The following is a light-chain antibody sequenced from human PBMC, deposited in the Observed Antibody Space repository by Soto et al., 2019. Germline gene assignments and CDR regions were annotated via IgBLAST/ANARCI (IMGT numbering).Light chain of an antibody. V-gene: IGKV1-5*03. CDR3: QQYHNFPT. CDR1: QSIRNW. J-gene: IGKJ3*01. Sequence: DIQMTQSPSTLSASVGDRVTITCRASQSIRNWLAWYQQKPGKAPKVLIYEASRLQSGVPSRFSGSGSVTEFTLTINSLQPDDSATYYCQQYHNFPTFSPG. CDR2: EAS.